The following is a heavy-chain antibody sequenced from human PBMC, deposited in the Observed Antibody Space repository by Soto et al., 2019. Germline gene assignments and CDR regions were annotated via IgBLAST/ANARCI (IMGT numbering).Heavy chain of an antibody. CDR1: GDSVSSNSAA. V-gene: IGHV6-1*01. CDR2: TYYRSKWYN. CDR3: AREVAVAGPSRDAFDI. J-gene: IGHJ3*02. Sequence: PSQTLSLTCAISGDSVSSNSAAWNWIRQSPLRGLEWLGRTYYRSKWYNDYAVSVKSRITINPDTSKNQFSLQLNSVTPEDTAVYNCAREVAVAGPSRDAFDIWGQGTMVTVSS. D-gene: IGHD6-19*01.